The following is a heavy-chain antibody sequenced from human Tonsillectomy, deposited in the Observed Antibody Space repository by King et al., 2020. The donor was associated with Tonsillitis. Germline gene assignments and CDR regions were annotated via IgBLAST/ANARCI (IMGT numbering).Heavy chain of an antibody. CDR1: GGSVTSGTYF. D-gene: IGHD6-19*01. CDR3: ARDLYSSGWYYFDY. CDR2: IYSSGNT. Sequence: QLQESGPGLVKPSETLSLTCTVSGGSVTSGTYFWTWIRQSPGKGLEWIGFIYSSGNTNYNPSLKSRVSMSVDTSKNQFSLKLTSVTAADTAVYYCARDLYSSGWYYFDYWGQGTLVTVSS. J-gene: IGHJ4*02. V-gene: IGHV4-61*01.